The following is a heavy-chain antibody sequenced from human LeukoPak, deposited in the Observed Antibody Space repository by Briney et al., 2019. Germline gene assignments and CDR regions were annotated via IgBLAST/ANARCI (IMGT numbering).Heavy chain of an antibody. D-gene: IGHD6-19*01. CDR2: IYYSGST. J-gene: IGHJ5*02. CDR1: GGSISSYY. V-gene: IGHV4-59*01. Sequence: SETLSLTCTVSGGSISSYYWSWIRQHPGKGLEWIGYIYYSGSTNYNPSLKSRVTISVDTSKNHFSLKLSSVTAADTAVYYCARIAVAGTDWFDPWGQGTLVTVSS. CDR3: ARIAVAGTDWFDP.